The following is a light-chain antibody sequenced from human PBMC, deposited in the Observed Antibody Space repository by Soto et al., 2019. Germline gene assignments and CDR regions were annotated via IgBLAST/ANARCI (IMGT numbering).Light chain of an antibody. CDR3: MQALQTPPWT. Sequence: DIVMTQSPLSLSVTPGEPASIFCRSSQSLLHGNGYNYLDWFLQKPGQSPQLLIYLGSNRASGVPDRFSGSGSGTDFTLKISRVEAEDVGVYYCMQALQTPPWTFGQGTKVEIK. CDR1: QSLLHGNGYNY. J-gene: IGKJ1*01. V-gene: IGKV2-28*01. CDR2: LGS.